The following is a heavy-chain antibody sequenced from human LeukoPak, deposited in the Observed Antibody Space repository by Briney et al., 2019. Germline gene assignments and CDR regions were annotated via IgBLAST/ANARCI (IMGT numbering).Heavy chain of an antibody. Sequence: PGGSLRLSCAASGFTFSSYEMNWVRQAPGKGLEWVSYISSSGSTIYYADSVKGRFTISRDNAKNSLYLQMNSLRAEDTAVYYCARDWLSSPDVWGKGTTVTISS. CDR2: ISSSGSTI. CDR1: GFTFSSYE. D-gene: IGHD3-9*01. CDR3: ARDWLSSPDV. J-gene: IGHJ6*04. V-gene: IGHV3-48*03.